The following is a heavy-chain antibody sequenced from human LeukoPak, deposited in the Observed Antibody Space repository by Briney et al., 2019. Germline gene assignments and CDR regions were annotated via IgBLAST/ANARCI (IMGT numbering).Heavy chain of an antibody. J-gene: IGHJ6*03. D-gene: IGHD6-13*01. CDR2: INWNGGST. CDR3: ARQQQYTKYYYYYYMDV. Sequence: GGSLTLSCEASGFTFSSYGMSWVRQAPGKGLEWVSGINWNGGSTGYADSVKGRFTISRDNAKNSLYLQMNSLRAEDTALYYCARQQQYTKYYYYYYMDVWGKGTTVTVSS. CDR1: GFTFSSYG. V-gene: IGHV3-20*04.